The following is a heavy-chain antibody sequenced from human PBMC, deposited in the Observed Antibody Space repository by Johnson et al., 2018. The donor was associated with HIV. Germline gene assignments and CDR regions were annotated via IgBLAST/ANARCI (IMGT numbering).Heavy chain of an antibody. CDR3: RVVGDAFDI. J-gene: IGHJ3*02. Sequence: VQLVESGGGVVRPGGSLRLSCATFGFIFDDYAMGWVRQVPGKGLEWVSGINWNGGSTTYADSVKGRFTISRDNSKNTLYLQMNSLRVEDTAVYYVRVVGDAFDIWGQGTMVTVSS. D-gene: IGHD2-15*01. CDR1: GFIFDDYA. V-gene: IGHV3-20*04. CDR2: INWNGGST.